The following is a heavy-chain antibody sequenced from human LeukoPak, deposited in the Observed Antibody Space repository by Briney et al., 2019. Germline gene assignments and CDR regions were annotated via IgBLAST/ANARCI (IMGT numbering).Heavy chain of an antibody. V-gene: IGHV4-59*08. CDR1: GGSISSYY. D-gene: IGHD1-1*01. J-gene: IGHJ4*02. CDR2: IYYSGST. Sequence: SETLSLTCTVSGGSISSYYWSWIRQPPGKGLEWIGYIYYSGSTNYNPSLKSRVTISVDTSKNQFSLKLSSVTAADTAVYYCVRLTGTTDDYWGQGTLVTVSS. CDR3: VRLTGTTDDY.